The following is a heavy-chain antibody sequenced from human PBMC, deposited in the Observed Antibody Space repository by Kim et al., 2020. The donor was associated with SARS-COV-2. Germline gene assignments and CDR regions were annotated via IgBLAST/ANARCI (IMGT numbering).Heavy chain of an antibody. V-gene: IGHV4-39*01. J-gene: IGHJ3*02. CDR2: IYYSGST. CDR3: AGLFRRHLVRLSAFDI. CDR1: GGSISSSSYY. D-gene: IGHD6-13*01. Sequence: SETLSLTCTVSGGSISSSSYYWGWIRQPPGKGLEWIGSIYYSGSTYSNPSLKSRVTISVDTSTNQFSLTLSSVTAADTAVSYCAGLFRRHLVRLSAFDIWGQGTMVTVSS.